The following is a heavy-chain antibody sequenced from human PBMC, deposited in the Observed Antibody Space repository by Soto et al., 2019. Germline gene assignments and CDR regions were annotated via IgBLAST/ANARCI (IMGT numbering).Heavy chain of an antibody. Sequence: QVQLVQSGAEVKEPGASVKVSCKATGYTFISYGISWVRQAPGQGPEWMGWISAYNANTNYAQKFQGRVTMTTDTSTSTAYMELRSLRSDDTAVYYCARDGTPHFAFDLWGQGTMVTVSS. CDR1: GYTFISYG. V-gene: IGHV1-18*01. CDR3: ARDGTPHFAFDL. J-gene: IGHJ3*01. CDR2: ISAYNANT. D-gene: IGHD2-15*01.